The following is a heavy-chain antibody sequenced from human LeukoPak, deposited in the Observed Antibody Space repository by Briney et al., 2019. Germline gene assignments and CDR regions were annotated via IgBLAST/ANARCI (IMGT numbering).Heavy chain of an antibody. J-gene: IGHJ3*02. Sequence: GGSLRLSCAASGFTFSSYSMNWVRQAPGKGLEWVSSISSSSSYIYYADSVKGRFTISRDNAKNSLYLQTNSLRAEDTAVYYCARGRSLIAVAGPPDAFDIWGQGTMVTVSS. CDR1: GFTFSSYS. V-gene: IGHV3-21*01. CDR3: ARGRSLIAVAGPPDAFDI. D-gene: IGHD6-19*01. CDR2: ISSSSSYI.